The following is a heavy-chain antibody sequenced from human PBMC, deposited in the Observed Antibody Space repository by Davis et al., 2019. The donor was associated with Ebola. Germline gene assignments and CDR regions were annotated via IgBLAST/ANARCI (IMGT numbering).Heavy chain of an antibody. D-gene: IGHD6-19*01. Sequence: PGGSLRLSCLGSGFSFSSYWMSWVRQAPGKGLEWVANIKQSGGENERFYVDSVKGRFIVSRDNTNSVLYLQMNGLRVEDTAVYYCARKGSGRVDFWGQGTRVVVSS. J-gene: IGHJ4*02. V-gene: IGHV3-7*01. CDR1: GFSFSSYW. CDR2: IKQSGGENER. CDR3: ARKGSGRVDF.